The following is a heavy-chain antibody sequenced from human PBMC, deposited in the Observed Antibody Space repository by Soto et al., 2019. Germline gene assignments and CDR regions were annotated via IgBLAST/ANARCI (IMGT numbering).Heavy chain of an antibody. CDR1: GFTLTRYS. J-gene: IGHJ4*02. V-gene: IGHV3-21*01. CDR2: ISSTTNYI. Sequence: GGSLRLSCAASGFTLTRYSMNWVRQAPGKGLEWVSSISSTTNYIYYADSMKGRFTVSRDNAKNSVYLEMNSLSAEDTALYYCARESEDLTSNFDYWGQGTLVTVSS. CDR3: ARESEDLTSNFDY.